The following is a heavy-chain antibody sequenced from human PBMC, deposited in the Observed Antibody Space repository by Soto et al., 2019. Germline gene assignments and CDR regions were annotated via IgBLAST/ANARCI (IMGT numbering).Heavy chain of an antibody. Sequence: EVQLVESGGGLVKPGGSLRLSCAASGFTFSSYSINWVRQAPGKGLEWVSSISSSSSYIYYADSVKGRFTISRDNAKNSLYLQMNSLRAEDTAVYYCAVTGTIAAAGRSVDYWGQGTLVTVSS. V-gene: IGHV3-21*01. CDR2: ISSSSSYI. CDR1: GFTFSSYS. CDR3: AVTGTIAAAGRSVDY. D-gene: IGHD6-13*01. J-gene: IGHJ4*02.